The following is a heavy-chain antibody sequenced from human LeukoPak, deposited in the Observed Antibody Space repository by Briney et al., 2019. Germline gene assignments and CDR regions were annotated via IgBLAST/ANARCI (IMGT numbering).Heavy chain of an antibody. CDR3: ARHPYDSSGYPYYFDY. CDR1: GGSISSYH. J-gene: IGHJ4*02. D-gene: IGHD3-22*01. V-gene: IGHV4-59*08. CDR2: IYYSGST. Sequence: PSETLSLTCTVSGGSISSYHWSWIRQPPGKGLEWMGFIYYSGSTKYNPSLKSRVTMSVDTSKNQFSLKLTSVTAADTAVYYCARHPYDSSGYPYYFDYWGQGTLVTVSS.